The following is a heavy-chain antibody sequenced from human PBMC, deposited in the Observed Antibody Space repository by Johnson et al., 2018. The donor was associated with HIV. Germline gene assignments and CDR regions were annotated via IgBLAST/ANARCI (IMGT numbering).Heavy chain of an antibody. CDR1: GFTVSSNY. J-gene: IGHJ3*02. CDR3: AKTYYYDSSGSRAFDI. D-gene: IGHD3-22*01. V-gene: IGHV3-66*03. Sequence: VQLVESVGGLIQPGGSLRLSCAASGFTVSSNYMSWVRQAPGKGLEWVLSIYVGCNTYYADSVKGRFTISRDNSENTLYLQMNSLRADDTAVYYCAKTYYYDSSGSRAFDIWGQGTMVTVSS. CDR2: IYVGCNT.